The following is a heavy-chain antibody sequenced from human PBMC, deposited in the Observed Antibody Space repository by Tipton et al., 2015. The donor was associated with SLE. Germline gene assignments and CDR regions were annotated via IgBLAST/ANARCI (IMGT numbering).Heavy chain of an antibody. CDR2: IYYSGSA. CDR1: GGSISHHY. J-gene: IGHJ3*01. CDR3: ARIIAGHGDAFDV. V-gene: IGHV4-59*11. Sequence: TLSLTCTVSGGSISHHYWTWIRRPPGKGLEWIGYIYYSGSADYNPSLKSRVTTAVDTSKNQFSLKLSSVTAADTAVYYCARIIAGHGDAFDVWGQGTMVTVSS.